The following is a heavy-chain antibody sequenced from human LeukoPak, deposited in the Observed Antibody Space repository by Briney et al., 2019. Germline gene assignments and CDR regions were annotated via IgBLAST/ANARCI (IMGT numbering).Heavy chain of an antibody. CDR2: IYTSGST. J-gene: IGHJ6*03. CDR3: ARQREYYYYMDV. Sequence: SETLSLTCTVSGGSISSYYWSWIRQPPGKGLEWIGYIYTSGSTNYNPSLKSRVTISVDTSKNQFSLKLSSVTAADTAVYHCARQREYYYYMDVWGKGTTVTVSS. CDR1: GGSISSYY. D-gene: IGHD6-25*01. V-gene: IGHV4-4*09.